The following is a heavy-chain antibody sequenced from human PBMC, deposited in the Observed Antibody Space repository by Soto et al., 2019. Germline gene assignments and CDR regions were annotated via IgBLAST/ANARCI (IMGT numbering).Heavy chain of an antibody. CDR2: ISYDGSNK. D-gene: IGHD3-22*01. Sequence: QVQLVESGGGVVQPGRSLRLSCAASGFTFSSYAMHWVRQAPGKGLEWVAVISYDGSNKYYADSVKGRFTISRDNSKNTLYLQMNGLRAEDTAVYYCARDRNTMIVVYPPRLPNDYWGQGTLVTVSS. CDR1: GFTFSSYA. V-gene: IGHV3-30-3*01. J-gene: IGHJ4*02. CDR3: ARDRNTMIVVYPPRLPNDY.